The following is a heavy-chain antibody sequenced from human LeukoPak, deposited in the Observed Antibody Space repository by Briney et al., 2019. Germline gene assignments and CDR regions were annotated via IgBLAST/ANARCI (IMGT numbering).Heavy chain of an antibody. CDR1: GGTFSSYA. Sequence: GSSVKVSCKASGGTFSSYAISWVRQAPGQGLEWRGGIIPIFGTANCAQKFQGRVTITADESTSTAYMELSSLRSEDTAVYYCARFIAVAGNSWFDPWGQGTLVTVSS. D-gene: IGHD6-19*01. CDR2: IIPIFGTA. J-gene: IGHJ5*02. V-gene: IGHV1-69*01. CDR3: ARFIAVAGNSWFDP.